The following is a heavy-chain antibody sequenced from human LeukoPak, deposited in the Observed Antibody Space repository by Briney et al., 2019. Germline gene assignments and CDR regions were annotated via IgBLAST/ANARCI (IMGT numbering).Heavy chain of an antibody. CDR3: ARIKFGAAAPVGNVMDV. V-gene: IGHV3-21*01. CDR2: IGSDSTYI. D-gene: IGHD6-25*01. CDR1: GFTFSSYS. J-gene: IGHJ6*02. Sequence: PGGSLRLSCAASGFTFSSYSMNWVRQAPGKGLEWLSSIGSDSTYIYYADSVKGRFTISRDNAQNSLFLQMNSLRAEDTAVYYCARIKFGAAAPVGNVMDVWGQGTTVTVSS.